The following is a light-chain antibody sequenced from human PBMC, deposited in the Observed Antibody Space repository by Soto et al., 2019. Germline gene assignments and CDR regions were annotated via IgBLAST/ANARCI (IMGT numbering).Light chain of an antibody. CDR3: QQYIDWPPYT. CDR2: DAS. CDR1: QSVSSY. V-gene: IGKV3-15*01. Sequence: EIVMTQSLGTLSLSPGETATLSCRASQSVSSYLAWYQQIPGQAPRLLIYDASTRATGIPGRFSGSGSGTDFTLTISSLQSEDFAVYYCQQYIDWPPYTFGQGTKVDIK. J-gene: IGKJ2*01.